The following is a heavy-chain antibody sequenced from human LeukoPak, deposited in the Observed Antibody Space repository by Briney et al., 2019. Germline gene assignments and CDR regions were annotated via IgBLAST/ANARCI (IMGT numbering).Heavy chain of an antibody. CDR2: ISSSSSYI. Sequence: GGSLRLSCAASGFTFSSYSMNWVRQAPGKGLEWVSSISSSSSYIYYADSVKGRFTISRDNAKNSLYLQMNSLRAEDTTVYYCARAPYSSGWYYFDYWGQGTLVTVSS. CDR3: ARAPYSSGWYYFDY. V-gene: IGHV3-21*01. J-gene: IGHJ4*02. D-gene: IGHD6-19*01. CDR1: GFTFSSYS.